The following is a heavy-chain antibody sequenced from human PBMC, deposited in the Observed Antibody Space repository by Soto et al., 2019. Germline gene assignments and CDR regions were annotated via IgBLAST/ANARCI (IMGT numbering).Heavy chain of an antibody. D-gene: IGHD6-19*01. V-gene: IGHV3-30*03. CDR3: ATDPRIAVAGTGDYYYGMDV. CDR1: GFTFSSYG. J-gene: IGHJ6*02. Sequence: QVQLVESGGGVVQPGRSLRLSCAASGFTFSSYGMHWVRQAPGKGLEWVAVISYDGSNKYYADSVKGRFTISRDNSKNTLYLQMNSLRAEDTAVYYCATDPRIAVAGTGDYYYGMDVWGQGTTVTVSS. CDR2: ISYDGSNK.